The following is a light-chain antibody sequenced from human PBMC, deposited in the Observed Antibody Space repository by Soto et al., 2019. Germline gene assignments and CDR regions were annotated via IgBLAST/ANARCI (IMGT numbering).Light chain of an antibody. CDR1: QSVSSN. CDR3: QQYNNWPPWT. V-gene: IGKV3-15*01. J-gene: IGKJ1*01. CDR2: GAS. Sequence: EIVMTQSPAILSVSPGERATLSCRASQSVSSNLAWYQQKPGQAPRLLIYGASTRATGIPARFSGSGSGTEFTLTISSLQSEDFAVYYCQQYNNWPPWTFGQGTKVDNK.